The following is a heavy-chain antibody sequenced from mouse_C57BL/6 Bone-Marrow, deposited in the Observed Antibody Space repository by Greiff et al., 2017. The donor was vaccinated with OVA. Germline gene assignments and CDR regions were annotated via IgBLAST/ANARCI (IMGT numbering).Heavy chain of an antibody. Sequence: QVQLKESGAELVRPGASVTLSCKASGYTFTDYEMHWVKQTPVHGLEWIGAIDPETGGTAYNQKFKGKAILTADKSSSTAYMELRSLTSEDSACYYCTRGYSNYYAMDYWDQGTSVTVSS. CDR3: TRGYSNYYAMDY. J-gene: IGHJ4*01. D-gene: IGHD2-5*01. V-gene: IGHV1-15*01. CDR1: GYTFTDYE. CDR2: IDPETGGT.